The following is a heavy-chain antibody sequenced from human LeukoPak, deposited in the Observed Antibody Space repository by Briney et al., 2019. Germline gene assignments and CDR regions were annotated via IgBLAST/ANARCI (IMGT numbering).Heavy chain of an antibody. CDR2: IYYSGST. J-gene: IGHJ5*02. Sequence: PSETLSLTCAVYGGSFSGYYWGWIRQPPGKGLEWIGSIYYSGSTYYNPSLKSRVTISVDTSKNQFSLKLSSVTAADTAVYYCARGSMMNTISGVVRLWDSWFDPWGQGTLVTVSS. V-gene: IGHV4-34*01. D-gene: IGHD3-3*01. CDR1: GGSFSGYY. CDR3: ARGSMMNTISGVVRLWDSWFDP.